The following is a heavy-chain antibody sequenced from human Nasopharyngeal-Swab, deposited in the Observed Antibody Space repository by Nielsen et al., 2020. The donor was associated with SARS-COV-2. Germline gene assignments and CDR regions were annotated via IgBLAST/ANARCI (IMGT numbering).Heavy chain of an antibody. CDR1: GFTFSQFY. V-gene: IGHV3-7*01. J-gene: IGHJ4*02. CDR3: ARGGSSFPFDY. Sequence: GESLNISCAASGFTFSQFYMSWVRQPAGKGLEWVANIKQDGSGSYYVDSVKGRFTISRDDANNSLYLQMNSLRAGDTGVYYCARGGSSFPFDYWGPGTLVTVSS. D-gene: IGHD6-13*01. CDR2: IKQDGSGS.